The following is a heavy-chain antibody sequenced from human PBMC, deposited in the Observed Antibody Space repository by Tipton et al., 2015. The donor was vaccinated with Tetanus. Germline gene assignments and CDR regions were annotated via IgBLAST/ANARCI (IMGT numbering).Heavy chain of an antibody. CDR1: GFTFSSYS. J-gene: IGHJ1*01. D-gene: IGHD6-13*01. Sequence: SLRLSCAASGFTFSSYSMNWVRQAPGKGLEWVSSISSSSSYIYYADSVKGRFTISRDNAKNSLYLQMNSLRAEDTAVYYCARVRYSSSWPEYFQHWGQGTLVTVSS. V-gene: IGHV3-21*01. CDR2: ISSSSSYI. CDR3: ARVRYSSSWPEYFQH.